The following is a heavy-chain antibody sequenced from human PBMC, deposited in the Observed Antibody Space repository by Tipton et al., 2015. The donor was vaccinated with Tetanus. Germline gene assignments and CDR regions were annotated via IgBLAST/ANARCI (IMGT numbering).Heavy chain of an antibody. CDR2: IYTSGST. J-gene: IGHJ3*02. CDR1: GGSISSYY. CDR3: ASHYGSGSDDAFDI. V-gene: IGHV4-4*07. Sequence: TLSLTCTVSGGSISSYYWSWIRQPAGKGPEWIGRIYTSGSTNYNPSLKSRVTMSVDTPKNQFSLKLSSVTAADTAVYYCASHYGSGSDDAFDIWGQGTMVTVSS. D-gene: IGHD3-10*01.